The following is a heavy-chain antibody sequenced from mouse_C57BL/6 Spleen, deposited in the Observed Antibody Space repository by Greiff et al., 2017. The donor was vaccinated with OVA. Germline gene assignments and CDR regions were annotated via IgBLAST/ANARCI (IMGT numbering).Heavy chain of an antibody. Sequence: VQLQQSGPELVKPGASVKISCKASGYTFTDYYMNWVKQSHGKSLEWIGDINPNNGGTSYNQKFKGKATLTVDKSSSTAYMELRSLTSEDSAVYYCARGDGNHWYFDVWGTGTTVTVSS. CDR3: ARGDGNHWYFDV. J-gene: IGHJ1*03. CDR2: INPNNGGT. V-gene: IGHV1-26*01. CDR1: GYTFTDYY. D-gene: IGHD2-1*01.